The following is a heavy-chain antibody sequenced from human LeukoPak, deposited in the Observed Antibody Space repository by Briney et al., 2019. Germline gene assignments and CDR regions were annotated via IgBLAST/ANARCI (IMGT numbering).Heavy chain of an antibody. V-gene: IGHV3-7*01. CDR1: GFTFSSYS. Sequence: HPGGSLRLSCAASGFTFSSYSMNWVRQAPGKGLEWVANIKQDGSEKYYVDSVKGRFTISRDNAKNSLYLQMNSLRAEDTAVYYCARDSSGLPFDYWGQGTLVTVSS. CDR3: ARDSSGLPFDY. D-gene: IGHD6-19*01. J-gene: IGHJ4*02. CDR2: IKQDGSEK.